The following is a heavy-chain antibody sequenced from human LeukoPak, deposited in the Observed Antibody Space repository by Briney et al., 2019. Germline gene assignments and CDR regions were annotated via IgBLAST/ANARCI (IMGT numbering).Heavy chain of an antibody. D-gene: IGHD4-11*01. J-gene: IGHJ3*02. CDR1: GFTFSSYE. V-gene: IGHV3-21*01. CDR3: ARDWYNNSDAFDI. Sequence: GGSLRLSCAASGFTFSSYEMNWVRQAPGKGLEWVSSISSSSSYIYYADSVKGRFTISRDNAKNSLYLQIHSLRAEDTAVYYCARDWYNNSDAFDIWGQGTMVTVSS. CDR2: ISSSSSYI.